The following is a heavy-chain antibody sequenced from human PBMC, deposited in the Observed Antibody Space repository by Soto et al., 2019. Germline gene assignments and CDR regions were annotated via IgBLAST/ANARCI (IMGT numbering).Heavy chain of an antibody. CDR2: ISWNSGSI. CDR3: AKGQQQLVNRDYYYYGMDV. CDR1: GFTFDDYA. V-gene: IGHV3-9*01. Sequence: GGSLRLSFAASGFTFDDYAMHWVRQAPGKGLEWVSGISWNSGSIGYADSVKGRFTISRDNAKNSLYLQMNSLRAEDTALYYYAKGQQQLVNRDYYYYGMDVWGQGTTVTVSS. J-gene: IGHJ6*02. D-gene: IGHD6-13*01.